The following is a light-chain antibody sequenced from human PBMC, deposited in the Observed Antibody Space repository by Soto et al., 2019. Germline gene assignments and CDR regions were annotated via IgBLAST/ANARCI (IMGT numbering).Light chain of an antibody. Sequence: DIVMTQSPDSLAVSLGERATINCKSSQSLLYSSKNKNYLAWYQQNPGRPPKLLIYWASTRESGVPDRFSGSGSGTDFTLTISSLQAEDVAVYYCQQYYKTPPVFGQGNKVEIK. CDR1: QSLLYSSKNKNY. CDR2: WAS. CDR3: QQYYKTPPV. V-gene: IGKV4-1*01. J-gene: IGKJ1*01.